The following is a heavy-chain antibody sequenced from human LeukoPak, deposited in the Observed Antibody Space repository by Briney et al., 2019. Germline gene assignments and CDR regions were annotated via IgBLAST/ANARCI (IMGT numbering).Heavy chain of an antibody. Sequence: ASVKVSCTASGYTFTGYYMHWGRQAPGQGLEWMGWINPKSGGTNYAQKFQGRVTMTRDTSISTAYMELSRLRSDDTAVYYCARDSGSGSQWGQGTLVTVSS. CDR2: INPKSGGT. CDR3: ARDSGSGSQ. D-gene: IGHD3-10*01. J-gene: IGHJ4*02. CDR1: GYTFTGYY. V-gene: IGHV1-2*02.